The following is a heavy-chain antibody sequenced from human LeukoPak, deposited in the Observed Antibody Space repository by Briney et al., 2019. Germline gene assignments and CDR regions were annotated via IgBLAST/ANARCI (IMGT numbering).Heavy chain of an antibody. CDR1: GFTLDNYA. Sequence: GGSLRLSCAASGFTLDNYAMNWVRQAPGKGLEWVSSLDPTSKYIYSADSLQGRFTISRDNARNSVFLQMNSLRPGDTALYYCVRVSSARGFYFDLWGQGTLVTVSS. CDR3: VRVSSARGFYFDL. J-gene: IGHJ4*02. V-gene: IGHV3-21*06. D-gene: IGHD3-10*01. CDR2: LDPTSKYI.